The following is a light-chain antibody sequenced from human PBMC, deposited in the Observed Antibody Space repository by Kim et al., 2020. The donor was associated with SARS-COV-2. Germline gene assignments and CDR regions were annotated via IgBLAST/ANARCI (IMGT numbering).Light chain of an antibody. Sequence: QSVLTQPPSVSGAPGQRVTISCTGSSSNIGAGHDVHWYQHLPGTAPQLLIYGNNNRPAGVPDRFSGSKSGTTATLAITGLQAEDEADYFCQSYDNSLSGSRVFGGGTQLTVL. J-gene: IGLJ7*01. V-gene: IGLV1-40*01. CDR1: SSNIGAGHD. CDR3: QSYDNSLSGSRV. CDR2: GNN.